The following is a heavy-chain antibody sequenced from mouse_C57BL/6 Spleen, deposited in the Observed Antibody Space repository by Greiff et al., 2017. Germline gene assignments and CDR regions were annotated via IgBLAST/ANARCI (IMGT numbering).Heavy chain of an antibody. CDR3: ARDSYYSNSYYYAMDY. D-gene: IGHD2-5*01. V-gene: IGHV5-4*01. Sequence: EVKLMESGGGLVKPGGSLKLSCAASGFTFSSYAMSWVRQTPEKRLEWVATISDGGRYTYYPDNVKGRFTISRDNAKNNLYLQMSHLKSEDTAMYYCARDSYYSNSYYYAMDYWGQGTSVTVSS. CDR1: GFTFSSYA. CDR2: ISDGGRYT. J-gene: IGHJ4*01.